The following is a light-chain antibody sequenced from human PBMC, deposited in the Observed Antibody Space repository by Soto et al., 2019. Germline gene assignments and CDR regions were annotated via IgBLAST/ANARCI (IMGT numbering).Light chain of an antibody. CDR2: SND. CDR3: AAWDGSLNGRV. Sequence: QSVLTQPPSASGTPGQRVTISCSGSSSNIGSNIVNWYQHLPGTAPKLLIYSNDQRPSGVPDRFSGSKSGTSASLAISGLQSEDEADYYCAAWDGSLNGRVFGGGTKLT. V-gene: IGLV1-44*01. CDR1: SSNIGSNI. J-gene: IGLJ3*02.